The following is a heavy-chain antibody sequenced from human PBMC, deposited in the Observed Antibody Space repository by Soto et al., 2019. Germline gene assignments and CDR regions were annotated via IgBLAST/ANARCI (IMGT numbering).Heavy chain of an antibody. CDR3: ARGGLVVPAANHKLSNRLKGVNWFDP. V-gene: IGHV4-34*01. CDR2: INHSGST. CDR1: GGSFSGYY. J-gene: IGHJ5*02. D-gene: IGHD2-2*01. Sequence: QVQLQQWGAGLLKPSETLSLTCAVYGGSFSGYYWSWIRQPPGKGLEWIGEINHSGSTNYNPSLKSRVTISVDTSKNQFSLKLSSVTAADTAVYYCARGGLVVPAANHKLSNRLKGVNWFDPWGQGTLVTVSS.